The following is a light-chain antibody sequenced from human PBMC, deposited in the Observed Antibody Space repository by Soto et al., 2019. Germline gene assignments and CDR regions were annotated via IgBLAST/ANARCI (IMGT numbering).Light chain of an antibody. CDR3: HQTYGKHRT. Sequence: DIQMTQSPSSLSASLGDRVTITCRASQSISSYLNWYQQKPGKAPEVLIYAASSLQSGVPSRFSGSGSGTDFTLSISSLQPEDFATYYCHQTYGKHRTFGQGTKVDIK. V-gene: IGKV1-39*01. CDR2: AAS. CDR1: QSISSY. J-gene: IGKJ1*01.